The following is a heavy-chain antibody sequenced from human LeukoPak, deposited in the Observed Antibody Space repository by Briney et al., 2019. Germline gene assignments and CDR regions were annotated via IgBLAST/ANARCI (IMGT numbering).Heavy chain of an antibody. Sequence: GASVKLSHKTSGYTFTTYGVSWVRQAPGHGLEWMGWVSGYTGNTNYAERFQGRVTMTIDASTSTVYMELTNLRSDDTAVYFCARGEVSASLYYFDFWGQGTLVTVS. CDR3: ARGEVSASLYYFDF. CDR2: VSGYTGNT. CDR1: GYTFTTYG. J-gene: IGHJ4*02. D-gene: IGHD1-14*01. V-gene: IGHV1-18*01.